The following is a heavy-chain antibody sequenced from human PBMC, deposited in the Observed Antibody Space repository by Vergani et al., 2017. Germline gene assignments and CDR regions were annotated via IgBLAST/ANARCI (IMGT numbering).Heavy chain of an antibody. Sequence: QVQLQQWGAGLLKPSETLSLTCAVYGGSFSGYYWSWTRQPPGKGLEWIGEINHSGSTNYNPSLKSRVTISVDTSKNQFSLKLSSVTAADTAVYYGARDREYDFWSGYETEYWYFDLWGRGTLVTVSS. CDR2: INHSGST. V-gene: IGHV4-34*01. D-gene: IGHD3-3*01. CDR1: GGSFSGYY. CDR3: ARDREYDFWSGYETEYWYFDL. J-gene: IGHJ2*01.